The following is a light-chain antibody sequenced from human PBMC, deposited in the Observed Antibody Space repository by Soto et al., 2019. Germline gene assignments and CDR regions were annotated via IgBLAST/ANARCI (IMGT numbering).Light chain of an antibody. J-gene: IGLJ2*01. CDR3: LLSYSGARV. CDR2: ETT. V-gene: IGLV7-46*01. CDR1: TGTVTTGHA. Sequence: QAVVTHAPSLTVSPGGTVTLTCGSITGTVTTGHAPYWFQQKPGQSPRTLIYETTNRHSWTPARFSGSLLGGKAALTLSGAQPEDEAEYYCLLSYSGARVFGGGTKLTVL.